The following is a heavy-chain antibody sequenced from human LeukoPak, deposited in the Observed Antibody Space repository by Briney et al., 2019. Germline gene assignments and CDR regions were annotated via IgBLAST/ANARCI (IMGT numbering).Heavy chain of an antibody. CDR2: INHSGST. CDR3: ARGEYGLFDY. V-gene: IGHV4-34*01. J-gene: IGHJ4*02. CDR1: GGSFSGYY. Sequence: SETLSLTCAVYGGSFSGYYWSWIRQPPGKGLEWIGEINHSGSTNYNPSLKSRVTISVDTSKNQFSLKLSSVTAADTAVYYCARGEYGLFDYWGQGTLVTVSS. D-gene: IGHD2/OR15-2a*01.